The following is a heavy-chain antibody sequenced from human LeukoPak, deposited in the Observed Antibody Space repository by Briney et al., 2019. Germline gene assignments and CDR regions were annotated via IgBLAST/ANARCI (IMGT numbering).Heavy chain of an antibody. CDR1: GGSININTCY. CDR2: IYYSGRT. V-gene: IGHV4-39*07. Sequence: SETLSLTCTVSGGSININTCYWGWIRQPPGKGLEWIGTIYYSGRTYYNPSLKSRVTISVDTSKNQFSLKLSSVTAADTAVYYCARDQATIILGYFDYWGQGTLVTVSS. CDR3: ARDQATIILGYFDY. D-gene: IGHD1-26*01. J-gene: IGHJ4*02.